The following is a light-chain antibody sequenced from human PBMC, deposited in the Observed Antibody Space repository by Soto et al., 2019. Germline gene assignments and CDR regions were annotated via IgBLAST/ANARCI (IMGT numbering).Light chain of an antibody. Sequence: EIVMTQSPATLSVSPGERVTVSCRASQSVSSNLAWYQQRPGQAPRLLIYGASTRATGIPARFSGSGSGTEFPLTISSLQSQEFAVYYCQQYNNWPPWTFGQGTKVEIK. CDR2: GAS. CDR3: QQYNNWPPWT. V-gene: IGKV3-15*01. J-gene: IGKJ1*01. CDR1: QSVSSN.